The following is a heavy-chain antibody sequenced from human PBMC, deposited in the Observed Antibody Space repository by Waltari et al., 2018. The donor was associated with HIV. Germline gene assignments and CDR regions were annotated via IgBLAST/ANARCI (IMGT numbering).Heavy chain of an antibody. D-gene: IGHD4-17*01. CDR3: ARAPMTTVTSRGFDI. Sequence: QVQLVQSGAEVKKPGASRKVSCKASGYPFTRHGISWVRQAPGQGLEWIGWISVYNDNTKDAQKIQDRLNMTTDSPTSTAYMELRSLRSDDTAVYYCARAPMTTVTSRGFDIWGQGTMVIVSS. CDR1: GYPFTRHG. V-gene: IGHV1-18*01. CDR2: ISVYNDNT. J-gene: IGHJ3*02.